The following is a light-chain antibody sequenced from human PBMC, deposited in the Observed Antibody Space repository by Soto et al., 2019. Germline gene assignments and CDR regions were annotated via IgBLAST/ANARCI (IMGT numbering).Light chain of an antibody. CDR3: QSYDLLSGPV. CDR1: SSNIGTGYD. J-gene: IGLJ2*01. V-gene: IGLV1-40*01. CDR2: ANT. Sequence: QPVLTQPPSVSGAPGQRVTFSCTGSSSNIGTGYDVHWYQQLPGTAPKLLIYANTNRPSGVPDRFSGSKSATSASLAITGLQPEDEGDYYCQSYDLLSGPVFGGGTKLTVL.